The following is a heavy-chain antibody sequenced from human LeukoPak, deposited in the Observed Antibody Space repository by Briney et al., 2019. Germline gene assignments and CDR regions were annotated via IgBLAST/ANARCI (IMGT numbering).Heavy chain of an antibody. CDR1: GGTFSSYA. CDR2: IIPILGTA. CDR3: ARDRRTYSSGWYDY. D-gene: IGHD6-19*01. V-gene: IGHV1-69*01. J-gene: IGHJ4*02. Sequence: GASVKVSCKASGGTFSSYAISWVRQAPGQGLEWMGGIIPILGTANYAQKFQGRVTITADESTSTAYMELSSLRSEDTAVYYCARDRRTYSSGWYDYWGQGTLVTVSS.